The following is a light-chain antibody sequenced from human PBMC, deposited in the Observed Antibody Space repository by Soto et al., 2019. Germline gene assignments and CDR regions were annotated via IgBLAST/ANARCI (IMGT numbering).Light chain of an antibody. Sequence: QSVLTQPPSVSGSPGQSVTISCAGTSSDVGSFNRVSWYQQPPGTAPRLMIYEVIYRPSGVPDRFAGSKSGNTASLTISGLQAEDEADYYCSLYTTSGTLVFGGGTQLTVL. CDR2: EVI. CDR1: SSDVGSFNR. V-gene: IGLV2-18*01. J-gene: IGLJ3*02. CDR3: SLYTTSGTLV.